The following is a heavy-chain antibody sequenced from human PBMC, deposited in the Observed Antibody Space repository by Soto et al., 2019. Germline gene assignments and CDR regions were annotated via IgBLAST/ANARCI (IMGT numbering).Heavy chain of an antibody. Sequence: SETLSLTCTVSGCSISSSGYYWGWIRQPPGKGLEWIGSIYYSGSTYYNPSLKSRVTISVDTSKNQFSLKLSSVTAADTAVYYCARFEAYYYYYMDVWGKGTTVTVSS. V-gene: IGHV4-39*01. CDR3: ARFEAYYYYYMDV. CDR1: GCSISSSGYY. J-gene: IGHJ6*03. CDR2: IYYSGST.